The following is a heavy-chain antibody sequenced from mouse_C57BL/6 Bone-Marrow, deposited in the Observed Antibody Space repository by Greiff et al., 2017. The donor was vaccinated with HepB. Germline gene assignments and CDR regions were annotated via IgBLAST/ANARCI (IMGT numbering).Heavy chain of an antibody. J-gene: IGHJ2*01. CDR2: IYPGNSDT. Sequence: VQLQQSGTVLARPGASVKMSCKTSGYTFTSYWMHRVKQRPGQGLEWIGAIYPGNSDTSYNQKFKGKAKLTAVTSASTAYMELSSLTNEDSAVYYCTRDYGSSGYFDYWGQGTTLTVSS. D-gene: IGHD1-1*01. CDR3: TRDYGSSGYFDY. CDR1: GYTFTSYW. V-gene: IGHV1-5*01.